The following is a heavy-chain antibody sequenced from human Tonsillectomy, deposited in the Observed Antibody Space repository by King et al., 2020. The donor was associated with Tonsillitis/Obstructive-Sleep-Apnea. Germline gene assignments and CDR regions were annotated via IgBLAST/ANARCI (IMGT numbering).Heavy chain of an antibody. Sequence: VQLVESGGGLVQPGGSLRLSCAASGFTFSSYAMSWVRQAPGKGLEWVSAIRGSGGSIYYADSVKGRFTISRDNSKNTLYLQMNSLRAEDTAIYYCAKVAGSYYYDSSGYSTEGGFDYWGQGTLVTVSS. V-gene: IGHV3-23*04. CDR2: IRGSGGSI. D-gene: IGHD3-22*01. CDR3: AKVAGSYYYDSSGYSTEGGFDY. CDR1: GFTFSSYA. J-gene: IGHJ4*02.